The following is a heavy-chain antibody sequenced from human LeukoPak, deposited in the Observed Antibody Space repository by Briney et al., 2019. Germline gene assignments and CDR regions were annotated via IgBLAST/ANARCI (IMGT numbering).Heavy chain of an antibody. D-gene: IGHD6-19*01. J-gene: IGHJ4*02. V-gene: IGHV3-30-3*01. CDR2: ISYDGNDK. CDR3: AREAYSSGWSIWDC. CDR1: GFTFTSYA. Sequence: GGSLRLSCAASGFTFTSYAMHWVRQAPGKGLDWVALISYDGNDKYYADSVKGRFTMSRDNSKNTLSLQMDSLRAEDTAVYYCAREAYSSGWSIWDCWGQGTLVTVSS.